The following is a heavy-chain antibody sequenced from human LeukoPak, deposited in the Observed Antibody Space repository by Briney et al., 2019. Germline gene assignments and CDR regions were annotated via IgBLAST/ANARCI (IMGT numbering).Heavy chain of an antibody. D-gene: IGHD3-10*01. Sequence: GGSLRLSCAASGFTFSNYAMSWVRQAPGKGLEWVSSISGSGGSTYYADSVKGRFTISRDNSKNTLYLQMNSLRAEDTAVYYCAKDSPGGSGTLDYWGQGTLVTVSS. J-gene: IGHJ4*02. CDR1: GFTFSNYA. CDR2: ISGSGGST. CDR3: AKDSPGGSGTLDY. V-gene: IGHV3-23*01.